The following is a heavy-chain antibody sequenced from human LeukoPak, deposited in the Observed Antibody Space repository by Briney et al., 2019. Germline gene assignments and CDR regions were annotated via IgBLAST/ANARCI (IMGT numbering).Heavy chain of an antibody. D-gene: IGHD3-22*01. CDR1: GGPISRYS. Sequence: SETLSLTCTVSGGPISRYSWSWIRQPPGKGLEWIGYIYYSGSTNYNPSLKSRVTISLDTSKNQFSLKLSSVTAADTAVYYCARDEGVDASGYYSYWYFDLWGRGTLVTVSS. V-gene: IGHV4-59*01. CDR3: ARDEGVDASGYYSYWYFDL. CDR2: IYYSGST. J-gene: IGHJ2*01.